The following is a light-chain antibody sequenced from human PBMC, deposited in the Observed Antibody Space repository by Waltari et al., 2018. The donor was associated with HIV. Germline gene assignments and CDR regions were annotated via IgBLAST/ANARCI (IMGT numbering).Light chain of an antibody. J-gene: IGLJ3*02. CDR3: AAWDDSLSGLV. CDR2: RNN. Sequence: QSVLTQPPSASGTPGQRVTISCSGSSSNIGSNYVYWYQQLPGTAPKLLIYRNNQRPAGVPDRFSCSNSGTSAALAISGLRSEDEADYYCAAWDDSLSGLVFGGGTKLTVL. CDR1: SSNIGSNY. V-gene: IGLV1-47*01.